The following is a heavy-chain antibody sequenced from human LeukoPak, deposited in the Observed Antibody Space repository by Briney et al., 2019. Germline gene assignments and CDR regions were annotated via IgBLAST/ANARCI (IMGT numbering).Heavy chain of an antibody. Sequence: VSVKVSCKASGYTFTSYGISWVRQAPGQGLEWMGWISAYNGNTNYAQKLQGRVTMTTDTSTSTAYMELRSLRSDDTAVYYCARDSPIYDSSGYYYEALYYYYGMDVWGQGTTVTVSS. J-gene: IGHJ6*02. D-gene: IGHD3-22*01. CDR1: GYTFTSYG. CDR3: ARDSPIYDSSGYYYEALYYYYGMDV. CDR2: ISAYNGNT. V-gene: IGHV1-18*01.